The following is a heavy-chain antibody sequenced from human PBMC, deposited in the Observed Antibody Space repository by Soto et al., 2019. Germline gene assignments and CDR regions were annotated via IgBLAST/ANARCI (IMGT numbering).Heavy chain of an antibody. J-gene: IGHJ4*02. V-gene: IGHV3-21*01. CDR1: GFAFNNYG. CDR3: AREDSIIIPDVSDF. D-gene: IGHD3-22*01. CDR2: ISKSDYT. Sequence: GGSLRLSCTVSGFAFNNYGINWVRQAPGKGLEWVSSISKSDYTYYSDSVKGRFTISRDNAKSSVSLQMNTLRVEDTAVYYCAREDSIIIPDVSDFWGQGTLVTVSS.